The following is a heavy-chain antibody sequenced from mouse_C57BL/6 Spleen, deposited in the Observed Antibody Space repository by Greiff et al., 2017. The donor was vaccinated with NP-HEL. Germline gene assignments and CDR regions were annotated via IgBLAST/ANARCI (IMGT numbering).Heavy chain of an antibody. D-gene: IGHD2-5*01. CDR3: ARENSNYIFDY. J-gene: IGHJ2*01. V-gene: IGHV3-1*01. CDR2: ISYSGST. CDR1: GYSITSGYD. Sequence: EVQLQESGPGMVKPSQSLSLTCTVTGYSITSGYDWHWIRHFPGNKLEWMGYISYSGSTNYNPSLKSRISITHDTSKNHFFLKLNSVTTEDTATYYCARENSNYIFDYWGQGTTLTVSS.